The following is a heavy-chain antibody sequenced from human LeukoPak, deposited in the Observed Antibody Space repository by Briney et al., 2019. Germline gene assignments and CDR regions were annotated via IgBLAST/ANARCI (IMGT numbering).Heavy chain of an antibody. V-gene: IGHV4-59*08. D-gene: IGHD3-22*01. CDR3: ARLAGTYDTSGFSGFDI. CDR1: GGSLSSYY. CDR2: CHYSGST. J-gene: IGHJ3*02. Sequence: SETLSLTCTVSGGSLSSYYWSWIRQPPGKQHEWIGYCHYSGSTNYNPSLRSRVTISVDTSKNHFSLNLRSVTAADTAVYYCARLAGTYDTSGFSGFDIWGQGTTVTVSS.